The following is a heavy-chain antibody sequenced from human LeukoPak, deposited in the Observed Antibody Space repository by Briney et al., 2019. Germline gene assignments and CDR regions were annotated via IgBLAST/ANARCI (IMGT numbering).Heavy chain of an antibody. D-gene: IGHD4-17*01. Sequence: TLSLTCAVSGGSISSGGYSWSWIRQPPGKGLEWIGYIYHSGSTYYNPSLKSRVTISVDTSKNQFSLKLSSVTAADTAVYYCARRAALTVTIYYYYGMDVWGQGTTVTVSS. CDR2: IYHSGST. CDR3: ARRAALTVTIYYYYGMDV. CDR1: GGSISSGGYS. J-gene: IGHJ6*02. V-gene: IGHV4-30-2*01.